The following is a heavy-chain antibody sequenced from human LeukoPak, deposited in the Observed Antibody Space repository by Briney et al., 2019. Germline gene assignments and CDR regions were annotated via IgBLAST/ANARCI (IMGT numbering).Heavy chain of an antibody. Sequence: ASVKVSCKASGGTFSSYAISWVRQAPGQGLEWMGRIIPILGIANYAQKFQGRVTITADKSTSTAYMELSSLRSEDTAVYYCASPSDIYGDYVDYWGQGTLVTVSS. D-gene: IGHD4-17*01. V-gene: IGHV1-69*04. CDR2: IIPILGIA. CDR3: ASPSDIYGDYVDY. J-gene: IGHJ4*02. CDR1: GGTFSSYA.